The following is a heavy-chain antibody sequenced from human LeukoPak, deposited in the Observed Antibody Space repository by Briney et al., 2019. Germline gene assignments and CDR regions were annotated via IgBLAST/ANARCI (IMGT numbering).Heavy chain of an antibody. CDR3: AREDTAAAVYYFDY. D-gene: IGHD6-13*01. V-gene: IGHV1-2*02. CDR2: INPNSGGT. CDR1: GYTFTGYY. J-gene: IGHJ4*02. Sequence: ASVKVSCKASGYTFTGYYMHWVRQAPGQGLEWMGWINPNSGGTNYAQKFQGRVTMTRDTSISTAYMELSRLRSDDTAVNYCAREDTAAAVYYFDYWGQGTLVTVSS.